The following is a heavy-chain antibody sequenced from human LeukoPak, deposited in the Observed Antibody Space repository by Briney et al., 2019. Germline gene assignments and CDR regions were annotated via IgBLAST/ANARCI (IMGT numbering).Heavy chain of an antibody. CDR1: GFTFSSYT. J-gene: IGHJ4*02. CDR3: AKGPYGGNSFVIPFDY. D-gene: IGHD4-23*01. Sequence: GGSLRLSCAASGFTFSSYTMSWVRQAPGKGLEWVSAISGSGGSTYYADSVKGRFTISRENSKNTLYLQMNSLRAEDTAVYYCAKGPYGGNSFVIPFDYWGQGTLVTVSS. CDR2: ISGSGGST. V-gene: IGHV3-23*01.